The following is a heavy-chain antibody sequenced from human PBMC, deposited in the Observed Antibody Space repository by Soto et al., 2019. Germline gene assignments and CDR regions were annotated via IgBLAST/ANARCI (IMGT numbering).Heavy chain of an antibody. CDR2: IYYSGST. CDR3: TRHFSKLERRKYYSMDV. CDR1: GGSISSSSYY. D-gene: IGHD1-1*01. J-gene: IGHJ6*03. Sequence: PSETLSLTCTVSGGSISSSSYYWGWIRQPPGKGLEWIGSIYYSGSTYYNPSLKSRVTISVDTSKNQFSLKLSSVTAADTAVYYCTRHFSKLERRKYYSMDVGGKRITVAVFS. V-gene: IGHV4-39*01.